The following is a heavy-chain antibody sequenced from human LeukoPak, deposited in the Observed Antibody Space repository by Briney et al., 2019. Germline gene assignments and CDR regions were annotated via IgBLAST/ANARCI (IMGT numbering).Heavy chain of an antibody. V-gene: IGHV3-30-3*01. D-gene: IGHD6-19*01. CDR3: ARSYSSGWYAPIDY. CDR2: ISYDGSNK. J-gene: IGHJ4*02. Sequence: AVISYDGSNKYYADSVKGRFTISRDNSKNTLYLQMNSLRAEDTAVYYCARSYSSGWYAPIDYWGQGTLVTVSS.